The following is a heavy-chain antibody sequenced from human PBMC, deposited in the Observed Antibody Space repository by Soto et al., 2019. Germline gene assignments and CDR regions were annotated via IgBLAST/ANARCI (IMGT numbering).Heavy chain of an antibody. J-gene: IGHJ6*03. CDR1: GFTFSSYW. CDR3: ARADETRIWGSYRSLYYYYYYMDV. CDR2: IKQDGSEK. Sequence: GGSLRLSCAASGFTFSSYWMSWVRQAPGKGLEWVANIKQDGSEKYYVDSVKGRFTISRDNAKNSLYLQMNSLRAEDTAVYYCARADETRIWGSYRSLYYYYYYMDVWGKGTTVTVSS. V-gene: IGHV3-7*01. D-gene: IGHD3-16*02.